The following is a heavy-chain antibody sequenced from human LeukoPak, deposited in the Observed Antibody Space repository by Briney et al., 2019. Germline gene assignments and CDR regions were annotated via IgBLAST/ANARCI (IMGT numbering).Heavy chain of an antibody. CDR1: GFTFSSYA. D-gene: IGHD5-18*01. CDR2: ISCSGGST. J-gene: IGHJ4*02. Sequence: GGSLRLSCAASGFTFSSYAMSWVRQAPGKGLEWVSAISCSGGSTYYPDSVKGRFTISRDNSKNTLYLQMTSLRAEDTAVYYCAKVLAMAGRYFDYWGQGTLVTVSS. V-gene: IGHV3-23*01. CDR3: AKVLAMAGRYFDY.